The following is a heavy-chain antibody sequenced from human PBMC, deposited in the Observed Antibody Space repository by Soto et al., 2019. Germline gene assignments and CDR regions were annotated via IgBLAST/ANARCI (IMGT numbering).Heavy chain of an antibody. D-gene: IGHD6-19*01. CDR3: ASLRSGWGIED. CDR1: GGSISSGGYS. J-gene: IGHJ4*02. Sequence: PSETLSLTCAVSGGSISSGGYSWSWIRQPPGKGLEWIGYIYHSGSTYYNPSLKSRVTISVDRSKNQFSLKLSSVTAADTAVYYCASLRSGWGIEDWAQGTLVTVSS. V-gene: IGHV4-30-2*01. CDR2: IYHSGST.